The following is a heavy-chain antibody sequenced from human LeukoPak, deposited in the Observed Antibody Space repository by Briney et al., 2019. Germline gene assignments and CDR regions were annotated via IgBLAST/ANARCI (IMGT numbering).Heavy chain of an antibody. CDR1: GYTFTVYY. Sequence: ASVNVSFKASGYTFTVYYMHWVRQAPGQGLEWMGWINPNSGGTNYAQKFQGRVTMTRDTSISTAYMELSRLRSDDTAVYYCARAQRITNAFDIWGQGTMVTVSS. V-gene: IGHV1-2*02. CDR2: INPNSGGT. CDR3: ARAQRITNAFDI. J-gene: IGHJ3*02. D-gene: IGHD3-10*01.